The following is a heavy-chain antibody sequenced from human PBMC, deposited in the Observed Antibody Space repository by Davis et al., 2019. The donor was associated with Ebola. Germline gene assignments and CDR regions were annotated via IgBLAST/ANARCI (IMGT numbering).Heavy chain of an antibody. D-gene: IGHD4-17*01. J-gene: IGHJ4*02. CDR3: ARVVRLTVTGDY. Sequence: GESLKISCAASGFTFSSYAMSWVRQAPGKGLEWVSAISGSGGSIYYADSVKGRFTISRDNAKNSLYLQMNSLRAEDTAVYYCARVVRLTVTGDYWGQGTLVTVSS. CDR1: GFTFSSYA. CDR2: ISGSGGSI. V-gene: IGHV3-23*01.